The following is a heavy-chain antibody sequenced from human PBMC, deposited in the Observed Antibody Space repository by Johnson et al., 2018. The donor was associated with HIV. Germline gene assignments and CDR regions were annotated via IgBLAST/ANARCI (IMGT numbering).Heavy chain of an antibody. CDR2: INSDGGST. J-gene: IGHJ3*02. CDR1: GFTLSSYW. Sequence: VQLVESGGGLVQPGGSLRLSCAASGFTLSSYWMHWVRQAPGRGLVWVSRINSDGGSTTYADSVKGRFTISRDKAKNTLYLQMNSLRAGDTAVYYCARVVYRSSSSCAFDIWGQWTMFTVSS. CDR3: ARVVYRSSSSCAFDI. V-gene: IGHV3-74*02. D-gene: IGHD6-6*01.